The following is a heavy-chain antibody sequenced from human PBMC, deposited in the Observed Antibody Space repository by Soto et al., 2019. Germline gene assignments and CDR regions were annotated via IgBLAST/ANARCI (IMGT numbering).Heavy chain of an antibody. CDR2: IYYSGST. V-gene: IGHV4-61*01. Sequence: SETLSLTCTVSGGSVSSGSYYWSWIRQPPGKGLEWIGYIYYSGSTNYNPSLKSRVTISVDTSKNQFSLKRSSVTAADTAVYYCASNYYDSSGYYNYWGQGTLVTVSS. D-gene: IGHD3-22*01. CDR1: GGSVSSGSYY. CDR3: ASNYYDSSGYYNY. J-gene: IGHJ4*02.